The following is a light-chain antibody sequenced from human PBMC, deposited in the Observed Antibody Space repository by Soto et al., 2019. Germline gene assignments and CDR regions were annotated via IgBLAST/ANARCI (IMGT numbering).Light chain of an antibody. CDR3: QQYGGSPRGYT. V-gene: IGKV3-20*01. Sequence: EIVLTQSPGTLSLSPGERATLSCRASQSISSTYLAWYQQKPGQAPRLLIYGASRRATGIPDRFSGGGSGTDFTLTVSRLESEDFAVYFCQQYGGSPRGYTFGQGTKLEIK. CDR1: QSISSTY. J-gene: IGKJ2*01. CDR2: GAS.